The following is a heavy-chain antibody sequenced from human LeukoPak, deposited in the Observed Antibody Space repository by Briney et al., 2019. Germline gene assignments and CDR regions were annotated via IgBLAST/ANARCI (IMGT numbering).Heavy chain of an antibody. CDR3: ARDSSRPDY. Sequence: GGSLRLSCAASGFTFSSYWMMWVRQAPGKGLEWVANIEQDGSQKNYVDSVKGRFTISRDNAKNSLYLQMNSLRAEDTAVYYCARDSSRPDYWGQGTLVTVSS. CDR2: IEQDGSQK. V-gene: IGHV3-7*01. J-gene: IGHJ4*02. CDR1: GFTFSSYW. D-gene: IGHD6-13*01.